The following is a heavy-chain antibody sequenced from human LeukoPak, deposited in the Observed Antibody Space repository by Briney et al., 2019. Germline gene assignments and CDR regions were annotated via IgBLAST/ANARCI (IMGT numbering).Heavy chain of an antibody. V-gene: IGHV3-7*01. D-gene: IGHD3-3*01. CDR1: GFTFSTYW. Sequence: GGSLRLSCAASGFTFSTYWMSWVRQAPGKGLEWVANIKQDGSEKYYVDSVKGRFTISRDNAKKSPYLQMNSLRAEDTAVYYCASGFLDDFWSGHFWGQGTLVTVSS. J-gene: IGHJ4*02. CDR3: ASGFLDDFWSGHF. CDR2: IKQDGSEK.